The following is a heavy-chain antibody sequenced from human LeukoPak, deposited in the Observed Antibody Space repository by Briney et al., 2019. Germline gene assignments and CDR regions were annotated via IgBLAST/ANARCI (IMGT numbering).Heavy chain of an antibody. V-gene: IGHV3-23*01. CDR2: ISAAGDKT. Sequence: GGSLRLSCAASGFTFSSYAMSWVRQVPGKGLEWVSVISAAGDKTYYADSVKGRFTISRDNSKSTLYLQMNSLRAEDTAIYYCARYCTSTSCAFEYWGQGTLVTVSS. CDR1: GFTFSSYA. D-gene: IGHD2-2*01. CDR3: ARYCTSTSCAFEY. J-gene: IGHJ4*02.